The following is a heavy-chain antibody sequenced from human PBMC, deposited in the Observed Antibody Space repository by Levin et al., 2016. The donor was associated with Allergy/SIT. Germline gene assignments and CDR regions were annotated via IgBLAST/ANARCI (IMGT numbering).Heavy chain of an antibody. CDR2: IIPIFGTA. J-gene: IGHJ6*03. D-gene: IGHD2-2*01. CDR3: ARDGGDIVVVPAAPDLYYYYYYMDV. CDR1: GGTFSSYA. V-gene: IGHV1-69*13. Sequence: SVKVSCKASGGTFSSYAISWVRQAPGQGLEWMGGIIPIFGTANYAQKFQGRVTITADESTSTTYMELSSLRSEDTAVYYCARDGGDIVVVPAAPDLYYYYYYMDVWGKGTTVTVSS.